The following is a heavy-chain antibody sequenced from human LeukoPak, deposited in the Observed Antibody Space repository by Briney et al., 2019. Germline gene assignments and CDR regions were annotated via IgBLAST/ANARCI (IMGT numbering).Heavy chain of an antibody. CDR1: GFTFSSYG. CDR3: ARGTGNYFYYMAV. V-gene: IGHV3-33*01. D-gene: IGHD3/OR15-3a*01. J-gene: IGHJ6*03. Sequence: GGSLRLSCAASGFTFSSYGMHWVRQAPGKGLEWVALIWYDGSSDYYAHSVKGRFTISRVNSKNTLYLQMNSLRAEDTAVYYCARGTGNYFYYMAVWGKGTTVTVSS. CDR2: IWYDGSSD.